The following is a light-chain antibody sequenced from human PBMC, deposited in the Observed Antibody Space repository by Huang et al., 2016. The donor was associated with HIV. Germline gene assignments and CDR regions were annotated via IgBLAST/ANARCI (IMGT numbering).Light chain of an antibody. CDR1: QSVSSN. Sequence: EIVMTQSPATLSVSPGERATLSCRASQSVSSNLAWYQQKPGQAPRLLIYGAPTMATGIPASFSGSGSGTEFTLTISSLQSEDFAVYYCQQYNNWLVITFGQGTRLEIK. CDR2: GAP. J-gene: IGKJ5*01. V-gene: IGKV3-15*01. CDR3: QQYNNWLVIT.